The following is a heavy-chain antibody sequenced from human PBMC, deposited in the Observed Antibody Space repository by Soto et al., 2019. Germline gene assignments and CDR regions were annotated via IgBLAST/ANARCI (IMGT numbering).Heavy chain of an antibody. D-gene: IGHD5-18*01. CDR3: ALSTAMNFGY. Sequence: SGPTLVNPTQTLTLTCTFSGFSLSTSGMRVSWIRQPPGKALEWLARIDWDDDKFYSTSLKTRLTISKDPSKNQVVLTMTNMDPVDTATYYCALSTAMNFGYWGQGTLVTVSS. V-gene: IGHV2-70*04. CDR2: IDWDDDK. J-gene: IGHJ4*02. CDR1: GFSLSTSGMR.